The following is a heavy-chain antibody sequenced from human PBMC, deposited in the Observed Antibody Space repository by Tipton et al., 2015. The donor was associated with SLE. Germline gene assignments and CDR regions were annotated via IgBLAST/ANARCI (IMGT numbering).Heavy chain of an antibody. Sequence: TLSLTCTVSGGSFRGYYWSWIRQPPGKGLEWIGEINHSGSTNHNPSLKRRVTISVDTSKNQFSLKLSSVTAADTAVYYCARLIAARLPFDYWGQGTLVTVSS. D-gene: IGHD6-6*01. CDR3: ARLIAARLPFDY. CDR1: GGSFRGYY. CDR2: INHSGST. J-gene: IGHJ4*02. V-gene: IGHV4-34*01.